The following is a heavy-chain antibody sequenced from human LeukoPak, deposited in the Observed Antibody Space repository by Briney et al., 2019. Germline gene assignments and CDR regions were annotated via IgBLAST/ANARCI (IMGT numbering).Heavy chain of an antibody. CDR1: GFTFSSYA. CDR2: ISGSGGST. J-gene: IGHJ3*02. Sequence: PGGSLRLSCAASGFTFSSYAMSWVRQAPGKGLEWVSAISGSGGSTYYADSVEGRFTISRDNSKNTLYLQMNSLRAEDTAVYYCARLLGYRSSTSCYAHAFDIWGQGTMVTVSS. CDR3: ARLLGYRSSTSCYAHAFDI. V-gene: IGHV3-23*01. D-gene: IGHD2-2*01.